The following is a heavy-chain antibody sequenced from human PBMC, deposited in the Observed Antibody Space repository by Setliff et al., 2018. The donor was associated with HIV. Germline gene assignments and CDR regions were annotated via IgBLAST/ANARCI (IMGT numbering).Heavy chain of an antibody. J-gene: IGHJ4*02. CDR1: GYTLTELS. D-gene: IGHD7-27*01. V-gene: IGHV1-24*01. CDR3: ARSDWGSKDDY. Sequence: ASVKVSCKISGYTLTELSIHWVRQAPGKGLEWMANFDPEDGETFYAQKFQGRLTMTEDTSTDTAYLQMNSLKTEDTAVYYCARSDWGSKDDYWGQGTLVTVSS. CDR2: FDPEDGET.